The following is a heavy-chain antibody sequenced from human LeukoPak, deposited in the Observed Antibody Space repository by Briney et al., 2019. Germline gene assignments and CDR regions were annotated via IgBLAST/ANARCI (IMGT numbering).Heavy chain of an antibody. CDR1: GGTFSSYA. CDR3: ARDSHCSSNSCYPDY. V-gene: IGHV1-69*13. Sequence: SVKVSCKASGGTFSSYAISWVRQAPGQGLEWMGGIIPIFGTANYAQKFQGRVTITADESTSTAYMELSSLRSEDTTVYYCARDSHCSSNSCYPDYWGQGTLVTVSS. CDR2: IIPIFGTA. J-gene: IGHJ4*02. D-gene: IGHD2-2*01.